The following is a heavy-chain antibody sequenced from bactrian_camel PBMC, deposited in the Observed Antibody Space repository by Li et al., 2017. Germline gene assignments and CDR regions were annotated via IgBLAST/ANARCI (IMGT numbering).Heavy chain of an antibody. V-gene: IGHV3-2*01. Sequence: VQLVESGGGEVQPGGSLRLSCLGSGFTFSQYYMSWVRQAPGKGLEWLASIYADGSRTDYRTSVKGRFTISRDSAKNTLYLQMNSLKPEDTAIYYCAADERSGDSWSVWWMYNYFGQGTQVTVS. D-gene: IGHD2*01. CDR3: AADERSGDSWSVWWMYNY. J-gene: IGHJ4*01. CDR2: IYADGSRT. CDR1: GFTFSQYY.